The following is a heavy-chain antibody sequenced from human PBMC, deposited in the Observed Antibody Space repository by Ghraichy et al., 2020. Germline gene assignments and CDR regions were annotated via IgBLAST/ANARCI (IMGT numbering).Heavy chain of an antibody. CDR1: GFTVSSNY. CDR2: IYSGGST. J-gene: IGHJ6*02. CDR3: VLPLPYNYYYGMDV. V-gene: IGHV3-53*01. Sequence: GGSLRLSCAASGFTVSSNYMSWVRQAPGKGLEWVSVIYSGGSTYYADSVKGRFTISRDNSKNTLYLQMNSLRAEDTAVYYCVLPLPYNYYYGMDVWGQGTTVTVSS.